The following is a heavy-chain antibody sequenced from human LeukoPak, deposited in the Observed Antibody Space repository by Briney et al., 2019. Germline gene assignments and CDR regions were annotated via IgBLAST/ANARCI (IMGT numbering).Heavy chain of an antibody. V-gene: IGHV1-69*13. CDR3: ASSSASGSYFKTFQNCDY. Sequence: ASVTVSCKASGGTFSSYAISWVRQAPGQGLEWMGGIIPIFGTANYAQKFQGRVTITADESTSTAYMELSSLRSEDTAVYYCASSSASGSYFKTFQNCDYWGQGTLVTVSS. CDR2: IIPIFGTA. J-gene: IGHJ4*02. D-gene: IGHD1-26*01. CDR1: GGTFSSYA.